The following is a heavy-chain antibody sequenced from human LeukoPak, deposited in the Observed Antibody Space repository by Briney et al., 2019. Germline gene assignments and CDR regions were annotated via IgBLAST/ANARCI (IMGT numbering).Heavy chain of an antibody. CDR3: ATGPGSHDAFDI. J-gene: IGHJ3*02. CDR1: GYTFTSYY. Sequence: GASVKVSCKASGYTFTSYYMHWVRQAPGQGLEWMGIINPSGGSTSYAQKFQGRVTMTEDTSTDTAYMELSSLRSEDTAVYYCATGPGSHDAFDIWGQGTMVTVSS. CDR2: INPSGGST. V-gene: IGHV1-46*01. D-gene: IGHD3-10*01.